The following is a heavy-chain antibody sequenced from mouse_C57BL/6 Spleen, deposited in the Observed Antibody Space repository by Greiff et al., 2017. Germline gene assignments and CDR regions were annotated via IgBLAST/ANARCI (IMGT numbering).Heavy chain of an antibody. CDR2: IYPGDGDT. D-gene: IGHD2-1*01. Sequence: QVQLKESGAELVKPGASVKISCKASGYAFSSYWMNWVKQRPGKGLEWIGQIYPGDGDTNYNGKFKGKATLTADKSSSTAYMQLSSLTSEDSAVYCCARYGNYGYFDVWGTGTTVTVSS. CDR1: GYAFSSYW. J-gene: IGHJ1*03. V-gene: IGHV1-80*01. CDR3: ARYGNYGYFDV.